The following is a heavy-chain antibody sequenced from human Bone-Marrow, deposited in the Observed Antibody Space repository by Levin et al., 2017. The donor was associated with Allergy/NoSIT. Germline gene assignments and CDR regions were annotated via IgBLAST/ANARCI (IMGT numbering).Heavy chain of an antibody. V-gene: IGHV3-15*01. CDR3: ATAVPNSNGWYAYFDY. CDR2: IKSKSDGGTI. CDR1: GFTFSLAW. J-gene: IGHJ4*02. Sequence: GGSLRLSCAAPGFTFSLAWMSWVRQAPGKGLEWVGRIKSKSDGGTIDYAAPVKGRFIISRDDSKNTLYLQMNSLKTEDTAVYYCATAVPNSNGWYAYFDYWGQGTLVTVSS. D-gene: IGHD6-19*01.